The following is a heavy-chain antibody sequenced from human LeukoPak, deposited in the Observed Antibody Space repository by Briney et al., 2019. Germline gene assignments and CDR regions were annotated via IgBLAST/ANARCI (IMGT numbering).Heavy chain of an antibody. CDR3: TLDDYYDSSGTGYFDY. D-gene: IGHD3-22*01. V-gene: IGHV3-15*01. CDR2: IKSTRDGGAT. CDR1: GFTFKNAW. J-gene: IGHJ4*02. Sequence: GGSLRLSCEASGFTFKNAWMIWVRQAPGKGPEWVGRIKSTRDGGATEYAAPVKGRFTISRDDSKNTLYLQMNSLKTEDTAVYYCTLDDYYDSSGTGYFDYWGQGTLVTVSS.